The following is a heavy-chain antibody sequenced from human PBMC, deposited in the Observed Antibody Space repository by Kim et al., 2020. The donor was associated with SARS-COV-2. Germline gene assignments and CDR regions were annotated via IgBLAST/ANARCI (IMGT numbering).Heavy chain of an antibody. Sequence: SDTLSLTCTVSGGSISSSSYYWGWIRQPPGKGLEWIGSIYYSGSTYYNPSLKSRVTISVDTSKNQFSLKLSSVTAADTAVYYCARHLRGTMIVVVITPLNYFDYWGQGTLVTVSS. CDR2: IYYSGST. J-gene: IGHJ4*02. V-gene: IGHV4-39*01. CDR3: ARHLRGTMIVVVITPLNYFDY. D-gene: IGHD3-22*01. CDR1: GGSISSSSYY.